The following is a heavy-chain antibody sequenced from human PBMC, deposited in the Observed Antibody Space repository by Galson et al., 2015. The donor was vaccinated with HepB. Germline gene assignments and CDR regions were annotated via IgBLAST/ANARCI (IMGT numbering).Heavy chain of an antibody. CDR2: IYYSGST. J-gene: IGHJ4*02. V-gene: IGHV4-61*01. CDR1: GGSVSSGSYY. CDR3: ARRGDFWSGYPPYFDY. D-gene: IGHD3-3*01. Sequence: LSLTCTVSGGSVSSGSYYWSWIRQPPGKGLEWIGYIYYSGSTNYNPSLKSRVTISVDTSKNQFSLKLSSVTAADTAVYYCARRGDFWSGYPPYFDYWGQGTLVTVSS.